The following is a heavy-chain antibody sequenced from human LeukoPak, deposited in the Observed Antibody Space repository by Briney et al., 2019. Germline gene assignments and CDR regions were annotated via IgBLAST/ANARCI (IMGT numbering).Heavy chain of an antibody. D-gene: IGHD2-2*02. CDR1: GGSISSSSYY. V-gene: IGHV4-39*07. Sequence: PSETLSLTCTVSGGSISSSSYYWGWIRQPPGKGLEWIGSIYYSGSTYYNPSLKSRVTISVDTSKNQFSLKLSSVTAADTAVYYCAGFPRVAPAAIKLYYFDYWGQGTLVTVSS. CDR3: AGFPRVAPAAIKLYYFDY. CDR2: IYYSGST. J-gene: IGHJ4*02.